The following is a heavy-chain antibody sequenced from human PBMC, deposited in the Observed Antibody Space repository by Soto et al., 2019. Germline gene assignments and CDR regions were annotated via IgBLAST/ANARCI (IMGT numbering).Heavy chain of an antibody. D-gene: IGHD3-22*01. CDR2: INPNSGGT. CDR1: GYTFTGYY. Sequence: ASVKVSCKASGYTFTGYYMHWVRQAPGQGLEWMGWINPNSGGTNYAQKFQGWVTMTRDTSISTAYMELSRLRSDDTAVYYCARSSGVERYDSSGCGGIRSPDAFDIWGQETMVTVSS. CDR3: ARSSGVERYDSSGCGGIRSPDAFDI. V-gene: IGHV1-2*04. J-gene: IGHJ3*02.